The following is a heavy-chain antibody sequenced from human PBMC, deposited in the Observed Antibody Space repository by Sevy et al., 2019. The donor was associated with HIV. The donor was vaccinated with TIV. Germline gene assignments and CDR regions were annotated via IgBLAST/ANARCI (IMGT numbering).Heavy chain of an antibody. CDR3: ARDSKYCGGDCKHYYYYYMDV. J-gene: IGHJ6*03. V-gene: IGHV3-21*01. Sequence: GGSLRLSCAASGFTFSSYSMNWVRQAPGKGLEWVSSISSSSSYIYYAASVKGRFTISRDNAKNSLYLQMNSLRAEDTAVYYCARDSKYCGGDCKHYYYYYMDVWGKGTTVTVSS. D-gene: IGHD2-21*02. CDR1: GFTFSSYS. CDR2: ISSSSSYI.